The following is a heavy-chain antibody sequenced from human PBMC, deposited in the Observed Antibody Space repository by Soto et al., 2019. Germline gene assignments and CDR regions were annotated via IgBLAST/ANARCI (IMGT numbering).Heavy chain of an antibody. CDR2: FYPGDSDT. J-gene: IGHJ4*02. V-gene: IGHV5-51*01. CDR3: ARQGNGAEGFDY. CDR1: GYYFPSYW. Sequence: GESLKISCKCSGYYFPSYWICWVRQMPGKGLEWMGIFYPGDSDTRYSPSFQGQVTISADRSISTAYLQWSSLKPSDTAMYYCARQGNGAEGFDYWGQGTLVTVSS. D-gene: IGHD4-17*01.